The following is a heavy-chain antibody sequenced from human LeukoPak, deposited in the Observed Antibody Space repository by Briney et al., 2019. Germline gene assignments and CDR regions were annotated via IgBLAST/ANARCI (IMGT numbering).Heavy chain of an antibody. J-gene: IGHJ3*02. V-gene: IGHV1-2*02. CDR2: INPNSGGT. D-gene: IGHD1-26*01. CDR3: ARVRVGATKGAFDI. Sequence: ASVKVSCKASGYTFTGYHMHWVRQAPGQGLEWMGWINPNSGGTNYAQKFQGRVTMTRDTSISTAYMELSRLRSDDTAVYYCARVRVGATKGAFDIWGQGTMVTVSS. CDR1: GYTFTGYH.